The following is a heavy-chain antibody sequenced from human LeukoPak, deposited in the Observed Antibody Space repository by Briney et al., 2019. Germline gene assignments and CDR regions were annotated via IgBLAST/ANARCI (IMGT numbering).Heavy chain of an antibody. D-gene: IGHD3-22*01. Sequence: SETLSLTCAVYGGSFSGYYWSWIRQPPGKGLEWIGEINHSGSTNYNPSLKSRVTISVDTSKNQFSLKLSSVTAADTAVYYCARYYYDSSGYFHFDYWGQGTLVTVYS. V-gene: IGHV4-34*01. J-gene: IGHJ4*02. CDR3: ARYYYDSSGYFHFDY. CDR2: INHSGST. CDR1: GGSFSGYY.